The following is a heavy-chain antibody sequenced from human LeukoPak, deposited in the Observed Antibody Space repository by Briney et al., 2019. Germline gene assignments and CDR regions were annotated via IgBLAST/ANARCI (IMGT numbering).Heavy chain of an antibody. CDR2: ISGIGGST. V-gene: IGHV3-64*01. Sequence: GGSLRLSCAASGFSFTSYAMHWVRQAPGKGLEYVSAISGIGGSTYFANSVKGRFAISRDNSKNTLYLQMGSLRAEDMAVYYYARGECSSTSCLPDYWGQGTLVTVSS. J-gene: IGHJ4*02. D-gene: IGHD2-2*01. CDR3: ARGECSSTSCLPDY. CDR1: GFSFTSYA.